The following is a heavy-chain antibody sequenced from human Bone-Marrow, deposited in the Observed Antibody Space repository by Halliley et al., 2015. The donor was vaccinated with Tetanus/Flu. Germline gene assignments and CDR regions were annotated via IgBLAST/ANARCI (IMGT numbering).Heavy chain of an antibody. CDR2: TYYRSKWRN. V-gene: IGHV6-1*01. D-gene: IGHD3-10*01. Sequence: LGRTYYRSKWRNDYALSVKSRITINPDTAKNQFSLQLNSVTPEDTAVYYCARRQPGSDAFDIWGQGTMVTVSS. CDR3: ARRQPGSDAFDI. J-gene: IGHJ3*02.